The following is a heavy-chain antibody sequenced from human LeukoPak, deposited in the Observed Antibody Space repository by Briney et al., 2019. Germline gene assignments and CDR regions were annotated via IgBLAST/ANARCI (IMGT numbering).Heavy chain of an antibody. V-gene: IGHV4-39*07. CDR3: ARAGLSTPRYYFDY. CDR2: IYYSGST. Sequence: SETLSLTCPVSGGSISSSSYYWGWIRQPPGKGLEWIGSIYYSGSTNYNPSLKSRVTISVDTSKNQFSLKLSSVTAADTAVYYCARAGLSTPRYYFDYWGQGTLVTVSS. CDR1: GGSISSSSYY. J-gene: IGHJ4*02. D-gene: IGHD5/OR15-5a*01.